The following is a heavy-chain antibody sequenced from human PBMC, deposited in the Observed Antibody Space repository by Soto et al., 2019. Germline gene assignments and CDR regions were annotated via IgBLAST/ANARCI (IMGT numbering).Heavy chain of an antibody. J-gene: IGHJ4*02. Sequence: EASVKVSCKASGYTFNSYGISWVRQAPGQGLEWMGWITAYNGNTNYAQKFQGRVTMTTDSSTATAHMELRSLRSDDTAVYFCATVLRSGTYQYYFDYWGQGTPVTVSS. CDR2: ITAYNGNT. D-gene: IGHD3-10*01. CDR1: GYTFNSYG. CDR3: ATVLRSGTYQYYFDY. V-gene: IGHV1-18*01.